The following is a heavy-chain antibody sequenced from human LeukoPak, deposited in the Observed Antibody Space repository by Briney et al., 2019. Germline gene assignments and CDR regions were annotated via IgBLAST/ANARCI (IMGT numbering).Heavy chain of an antibody. Sequence: GGSPRLSCAASGFTFSSYGMHWVRQAPGKGLEWVAVISYDGSNKYYADSVKGRFTISRDNSKNTLYLQMNSLRAEDTAVYYCAPPSAANFDYWGQGTLVTVSS. J-gene: IGHJ4*02. CDR3: APPSAANFDY. V-gene: IGHV3-30*03. D-gene: IGHD6-13*01. CDR1: GFTFSSYG. CDR2: ISYDGSNK.